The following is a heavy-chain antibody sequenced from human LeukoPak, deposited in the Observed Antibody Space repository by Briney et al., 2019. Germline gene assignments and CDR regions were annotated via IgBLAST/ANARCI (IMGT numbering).Heavy chain of an antibody. D-gene: IGHD2-15*01. Sequence: ASVKVSCKASGYTFSSYYMHWVRQAPGQGLEWMGWINSNSGDTNYAQKFQGRVTMTRDTSISTAYMELSRLRSDDTAVYYCARALCSGGSCYVFDSWGQGTLVTVSS. CDR3: ARALCSGGSCYVFDS. J-gene: IGHJ4*02. CDR1: GYTFSSYY. V-gene: IGHV1-2*02. CDR2: INSNSGDT.